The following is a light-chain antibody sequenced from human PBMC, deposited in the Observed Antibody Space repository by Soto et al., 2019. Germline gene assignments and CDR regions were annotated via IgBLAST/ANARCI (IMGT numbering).Light chain of an antibody. Sequence: QSVLTQSPSASGTPGQRVTISCSGSSSNIGSNYVYWYQQLPGTAPKLLIYRNNQRPSGVPDRFSGSMSGTSASLAISGLRSEDEADYYCAALDDSPWVFGGGTKVTVL. CDR3: AALDDSPWV. CDR1: SSNIGSNY. J-gene: IGLJ2*01. V-gene: IGLV1-47*01. CDR2: RNN.